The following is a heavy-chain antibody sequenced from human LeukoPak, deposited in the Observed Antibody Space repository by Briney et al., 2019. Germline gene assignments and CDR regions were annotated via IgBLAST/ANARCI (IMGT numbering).Heavy chain of an antibody. CDR3: ARCSSPNYYYYGMDV. Sequence: GGSLRLSCAASGFTFSSYGMHWVRQAPGKGLEWVAVIWYDGSNKYYADSVKGRFTISRDNSKNTLYLQMNSLRAEDTAVYYCARCSSPNYYYYGMDVWGQGTTVTVSS. CDR1: GFTFSSYG. CDR2: IWYDGSNK. V-gene: IGHV3-33*01. D-gene: IGHD6-13*01. J-gene: IGHJ6*02.